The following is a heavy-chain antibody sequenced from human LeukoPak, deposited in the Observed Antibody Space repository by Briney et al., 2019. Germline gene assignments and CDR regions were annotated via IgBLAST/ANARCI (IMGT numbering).Heavy chain of an antibody. J-gene: IGHJ4*02. Sequence: GGSLRLSCAASGFTFSDYYMSWIRQAPGKGLEWVSTISGSGGSPFYADSVRDRFTISRDNSKNTVYLQMNSLGDEDTAVYYCAKGSGVVIASPFDYWGQGTLVAVSS. D-gene: IGHD2-21*01. CDR2: ISGSGGSP. CDR3: AKGSGVVIASPFDY. V-gene: IGHV3-23*01. CDR1: GFTFSDYY.